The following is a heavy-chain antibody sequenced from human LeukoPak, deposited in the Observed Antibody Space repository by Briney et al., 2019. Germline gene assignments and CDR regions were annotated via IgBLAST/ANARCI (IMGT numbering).Heavy chain of an antibody. CDR1: GYSFTSYW. J-gene: IGHJ5*02. V-gene: IGHV5-51*01. CDR3: ARLGSSSWGRWWFDP. D-gene: IGHD6-13*01. Sequence: GESLKISCKGSGYSFTSYWIGWVRQMPGKGLEWMGIIYPGDSDTRYSPSFQGQVTISADKSISTAYLQWSSLKASGTAMYYCARLGSSSWGRWWFDPWGQGTLDTVSS. CDR2: IYPGDSDT.